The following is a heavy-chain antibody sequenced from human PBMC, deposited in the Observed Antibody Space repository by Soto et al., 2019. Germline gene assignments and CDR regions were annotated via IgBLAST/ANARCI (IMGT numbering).Heavy chain of an antibody. J-gene: IGHJ5*02. Sequence: SVKVSCKASGGTFSSYTISWVRQAPGQGLEWMGRIIPILGIANYAQKFQGRVTITADKSTSTAYMGLSSLRSEDTAVYYCARDWSHCGGDCSYNWFDPWGQGTLVTVSS. D-gene: IGHD2-21*02. CDR3: ARDWSHCGGDCSYNWFDP. V-gene: IGHV1-69*04. CDR2: IIPILGIA. CDR1: GGTFSSYT.